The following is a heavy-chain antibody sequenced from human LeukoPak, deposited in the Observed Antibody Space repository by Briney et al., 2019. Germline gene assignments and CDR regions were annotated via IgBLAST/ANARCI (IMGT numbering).Heavy chain of an antibody. CDR3: ARGRKGSKVVVVVAASHDAFDI. D-gene: IGHD2-15*01. Sequence: SETLSLTCTVSGGSISSSGYYWGWIRQPPGKGLQWIGTVYYRGSTYYNPSLKSRVTMSVDTSKNQFSLKVRSVIAADTAVYYCARGRKGSKVVVVVAASHDAFDIWGQGTMVTVSS. V-gene: IGHV4-39*07. CDR1: GGSISSSGYY. J-gene: IGHJ3*02. CDR2: VYYRGST.